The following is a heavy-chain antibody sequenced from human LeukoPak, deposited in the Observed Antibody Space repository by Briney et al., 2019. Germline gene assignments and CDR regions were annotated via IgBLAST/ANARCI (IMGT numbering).Heavy chain of an antibody. CDR3: ARSKYSSGLYYFDY. CDR2: IWYDGSNK. Sequence: GGSLRLSCAASGFTFSSYAMHWVRQAPGKGLEWVAVIWYDGSNKYYADSVKGRFTISRDNSKNTLYLQMNSLRAEDTAVYYCARSKYSSGLYYFDYWGQGTLVTVSS. CDR1: GFTFSSYA. V-gene: IGHV3-33*08. J-gene: IGHJ4*02. D-gene: IGHD6-19*01.